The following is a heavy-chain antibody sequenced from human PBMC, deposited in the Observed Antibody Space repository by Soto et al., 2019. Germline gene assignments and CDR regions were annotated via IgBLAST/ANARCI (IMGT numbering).Heavy chain of an antibody. V-gene: IGHV1-2*02. D-gene: IGHD3-3*01. J-gene: IGHJ6*02. CDR3: ARDRATIFGVVIPSGMDV. CDR1: GYTFTGYY. CDR2: INPNSGGT. Sequence: ASVKVSCKASGYTFTGYYMHWVRQAPGQGLEWMGWINPNSGGTNYAQKFQGRVTMTRDTSTSTAYMELSSLRSEDTAVYYCARDRATIFGVVIPSGMDVWRQGTTVPLSS.